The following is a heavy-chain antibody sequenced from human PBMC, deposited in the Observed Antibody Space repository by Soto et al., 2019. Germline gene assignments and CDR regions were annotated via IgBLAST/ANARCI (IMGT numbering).Heavy chain of an antibody. CDR2: ISGSGGST. Sequence: PWWSLRLSCAASGFTFSSYAMSWFRQAPGKGLEWVSAISGSGGSTYYADSVKGRFTVSRDNSKNTLYLQMNSLRAEDTAVYYCAKDGWFGELPQYNWFDPWGQGTLVTVSS. J-gene: IGHJ5*02. D-gene: IGHD3-10*01. V-gene: IGHV3-23*01. CDR1: GFTFSSYA. CDR3: AKDGWFGELPQYNWFDP.